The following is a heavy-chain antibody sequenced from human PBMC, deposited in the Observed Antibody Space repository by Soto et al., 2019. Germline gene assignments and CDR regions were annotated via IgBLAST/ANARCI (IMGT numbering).Heavy chain of an antibody. CDR2: TRNEANGYTT. Sequence: EVQLVESGGGLVQPGGSLRLSCAASGFTFSDHYMDWVRQAPGKGLEWVGRTRNEANGYTTEYAASVKGRFTISRDDSKNSLYLQMNSLKTEDTAVYYCATYSQDYWGQGTLVTVSS. J-gene: IGHJ4*02. D-gene: IGHD2-21*01. CDR3: ATYSQDY. CDR1: GFTFSDHY. V-gene: IGHV3-72*01.